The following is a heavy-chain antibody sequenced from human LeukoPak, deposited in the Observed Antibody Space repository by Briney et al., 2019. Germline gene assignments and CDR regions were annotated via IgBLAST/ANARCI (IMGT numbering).Heavy chain of an antibody. Sequence: ASVKVSCKASGYTFTSYGISWVRQAPGQGPEWMGWISVYNGNTNYAQKLQGRVTMTTDTSTSTAYMELRSPRSDDTAVYYCARDRGLLWFGESARSDAFDIWGQGTMVTVSS. CDR1: GYTFTSYG. J-gene: IGHJ3*02. CDR2: ISVYNGNT. CDR3: ARDRGLLWFGESARSDAFDI. V-gene: IGHV1-18*01. D-gene: IGHD3-10*01.